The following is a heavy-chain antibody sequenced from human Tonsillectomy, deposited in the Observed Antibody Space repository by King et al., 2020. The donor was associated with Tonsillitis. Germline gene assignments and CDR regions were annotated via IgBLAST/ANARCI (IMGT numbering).Heavy chain of an antibody. D-gene: IGHD6-19*01. Sequence: QLQESGPGLLKPSETLSLTCTVSGGSISSYYWSWIRQPPGKGLEWIGYNYYSGSTTYNTSLKSRVTISVDTSKNQFSLKLSAVTAADTAVYYCARAHSSGRIFDCWGQGTLVTVSS. CDR3: ARAHSSGRIFDC. J-gene: IGHJ4*02. CDR1: GGSISSYY. V-gene: IGHV4-59*08. CDR2: NYYSGST.